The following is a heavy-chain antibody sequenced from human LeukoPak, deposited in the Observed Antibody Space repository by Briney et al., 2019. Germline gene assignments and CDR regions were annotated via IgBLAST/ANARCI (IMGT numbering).Heavy chain of an antibody. Sequence: GASVKVSCKASGYTFTGYYIHWVRQAPGQGLEWMGWINPNSGGTNYAQKFQGRVTMTRDTSISTAYMVLSRLRSDDTAVYYCPRSDYLATYYWGQGTLVTVYS. CDR1: GYTFTGYY. D-gene: IGHD4/OR15-4a*01. CDR3: PRSDYLATYY. CDR2: INPNSGGT. J-gene: IGHJ4*02. V-gene: IGHV1-2*02.